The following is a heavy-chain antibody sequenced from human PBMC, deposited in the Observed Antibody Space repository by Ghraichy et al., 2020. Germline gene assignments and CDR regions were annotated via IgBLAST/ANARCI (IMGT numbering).Heavy chain of an antibody. Sequence: GSLRLSCAASGFTFSNAWMSWVRQAPGKGLEWVGRIKSKTDGGTTDYAAPVKGRFTISRDDSKNTLYLQMNSLKTEDTAVYYCTTDPSGSYWPDYYYYYGMDVWGQGTTVTVSS. J-gene: IGHJ6*02. V-gene: IGHV3-15*01. CDR2: IKSKTDGGTT. CDR3: TTDPSGSYWPDYYYYYGMDV. CDR1: GFTFSNAW. D-gene: IGHD1-26*01.